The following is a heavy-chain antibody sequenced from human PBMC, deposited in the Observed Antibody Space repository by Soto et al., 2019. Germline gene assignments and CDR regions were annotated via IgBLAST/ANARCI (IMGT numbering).Heavy chain of an antibody. CDR3: ARGDGSVTAGYYYYGMDV. Sequence: SETLSLTCTVSGGSISSYYWSWIRQPPGKGLEWIAYIYYSGSTNYNPSFKSRVTISVDTSKNQFSLKLSSVTAADTAVYYCARGDGSVTAGYYYYGMDVWGQGTTVTVSS. V-gene: IGHV4-59*01. D-gene: IGHD1-26*01. J-gene: IGHJ6*02. CDR1: GGSISSYY. CDR2: IYYSGST.